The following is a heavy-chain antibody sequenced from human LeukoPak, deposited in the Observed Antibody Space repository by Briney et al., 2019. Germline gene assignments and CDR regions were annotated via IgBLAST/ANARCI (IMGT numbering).Heavy chain of an antibody. CDR2: IYYSGST. Sequence: SETLSLTCTVSGGSISSSSYYWGWIRQPPGKGLEWIGSIYYSGSTYYNPSLKSRVTISVDTSKNQFSLKLSSVTAADTAVYYCARRAGLYSSGWNAVGLFDYWGQGTLVTVSS. V-gene: IGHV4-39*01. D-gene: IGHD6-19*01. CDR3: ARRAGLYSSGWNAVGLFDY. CDR1: GGSISSSSYY. J-gene: IGHJ4*02.